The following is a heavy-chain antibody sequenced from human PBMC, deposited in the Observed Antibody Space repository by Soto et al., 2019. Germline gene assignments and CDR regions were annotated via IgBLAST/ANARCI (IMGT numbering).Heavy chain of an antibody. CDR2: IYPGDSDT. CDR3: ARPTTVVTPGDAFDI. J-gene: IGHJ3*02. D-gene: IGHD4-17*01. V-gene: IGHV5-51*01. Sequence: GESLKISCKGSGYSFTSYWIGWVRQMPGKGLEWMGIIYPGDSDTRYSPYFQAQVTISADKSISTAYLQWSSLKASDTAMYYCARPTTVVTPGDAFDIWGQGTMVTVSS. CDR1: GYSFTSYW.